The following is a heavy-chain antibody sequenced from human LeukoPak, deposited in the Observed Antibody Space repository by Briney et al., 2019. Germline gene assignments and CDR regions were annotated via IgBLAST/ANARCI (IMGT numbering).Heavy chain of an antibody. CDR1: GYTFTGYY. V-gene: IGHV1-2*02. D-gene: IGHD1-26*01. Sequence: ASVKVSCKASGYTFTGYYMHWVRQAPGQGLEWMGWINPNSGGTNYAQKFQGRVTVTRDTSISTAYMELSRLRSDDTAVYYCARSEDSGSYCVSFDYWGQGTLVTVSS. J-gene: IGHJ4*02. CDR2: INPNSGGT. CDR3: ARSEDSGSYCVSFDY.